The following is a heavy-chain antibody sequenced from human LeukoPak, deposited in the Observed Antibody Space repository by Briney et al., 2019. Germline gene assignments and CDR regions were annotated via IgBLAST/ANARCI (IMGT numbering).Heavy chain of an antibody. D-gene: IGHD5-18*01. CDR1: GFTFSSYG. CDR2: ISYDGSNK. Sequence: GGSLRLSCAASGFTFSSYGMHWVRQAPGKGLEWVAVISYDGSNKYYADSVKGRFTISRDNSKNTLYLQMNSLRAEDTAVHYCATRLTGYSYGPDAFDIWGQGTMVTVSS. J-gene: IGHJ3*02. V-gene: IGHV3-30*03. CDR3: ATRLTGYSYGPDAFDI.